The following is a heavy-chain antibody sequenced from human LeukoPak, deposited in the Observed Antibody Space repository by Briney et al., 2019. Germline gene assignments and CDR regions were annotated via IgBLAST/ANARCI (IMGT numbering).Heavy chain of an antibody. CDR2: ISSSGSTI. D-gene: IGHD1-7*01. J-gene: IGHJ3*02. Sequence: GGSLRLSCAASGFTFSSCEMNWVRQAPGKGLEWVSYISSSGSTIYYADSVKGRFTISRDNAKNSLCLQMNSLRAEDTAVYYCASLEAYNWIYHDAFDIWGQGTMVTVSS. CDR3: ASLEAYNWIYHDAFDI. CDR1: GFTFSSCE. V-gene: IGHV3-48*03.